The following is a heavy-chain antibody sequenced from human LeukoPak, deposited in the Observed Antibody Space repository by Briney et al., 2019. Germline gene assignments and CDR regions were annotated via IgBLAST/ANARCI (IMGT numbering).Heavy chain of an antibody. Sequence: PGGSLRLSCAASGFTFSSYAMSWVRQAPGKGLEWVSAISGSGGSTYYADSVKGRFTISSDNSKNTLYLQMNSLRAEDTAVYYCAKDYYDSSGYYRFDYWGQGTLVTVSS. CDR3: AKDYYDSSGYYRFDY. V-gene: IGHV3-23*01. D-gene: IGHD3-22*01. CDR1: GFTFSSYA. J-gene: IGHJ4*02. CDR2: ISGSGGST.